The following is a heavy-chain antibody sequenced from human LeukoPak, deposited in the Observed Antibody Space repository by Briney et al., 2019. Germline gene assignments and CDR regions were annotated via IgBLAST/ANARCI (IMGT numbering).Heavy chain of an antibody. D-gene: IGHD5-24*01. J-gene: IGHJ4*02. Sequence: ASVKVSCKASGYTFTGYYMHWVRQAPGQGLEWMGWINPNSGGTNYAQKFQGRVTMTRDTSISTAYMELSRLRSDDTAVYYCARVRGDGYNLYYFDYRGQGTLVTVSS. CDR3: ARVRGDGYNLYYFDY. CDR1: GYTFTGYY. V-gene: IGHV1-2*02. CDR2: INPNSGGT.